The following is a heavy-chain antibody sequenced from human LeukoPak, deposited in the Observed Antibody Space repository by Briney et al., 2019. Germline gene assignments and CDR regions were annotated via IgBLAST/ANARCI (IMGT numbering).Heavy chain of an antibody. CDR3: AKRRIYYYYMDV. Sequence: GGSLRLSCAASGFTFSSYGMHWVRQAPGKGLEWVAFIRYDGSNKYYADSVKGRFTISRDNSKNTLYLQMNSLRAEDTAVYYCAKRRIYYYYMDVWGKGTTVTISS. V-gene: IGHV3-30*02. J-gene: IGHJ6*03. D-gene: IGHD2/OR15-2a*01. CDR1: GFTFSSYG. CDR2: IRYDGSNK.